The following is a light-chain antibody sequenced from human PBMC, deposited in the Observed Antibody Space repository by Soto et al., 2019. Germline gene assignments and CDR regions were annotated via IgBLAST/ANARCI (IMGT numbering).Light chain of an antibody. CDR3: VTWDNSLPAVV. J-gene: IGLJ2*01. CDR1: RSNVGINY. CDR2: DTN. V-gene: IGLV1-51*01. Sequence: QSVLTQPPSVSAAPRQKVTISCSGSRSNVGINYVAWYQQLPGAAPKLLIYDTNKRPSGIPARFSGPKSGTSATLDNTGLQTGDEADYYCVTWDNSLPAVVFGGGTKLTVL.